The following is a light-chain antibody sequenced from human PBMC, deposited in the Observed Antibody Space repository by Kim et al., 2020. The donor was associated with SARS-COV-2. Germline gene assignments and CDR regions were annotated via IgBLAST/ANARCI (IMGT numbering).Light chain of an antibody. CDR1: SLRSYY. CDR2: GKN. V-gene: IGLV3-19*01. CDR3: NSRDSSGNVV. J-gene: IGLJ2*01. Sequence: SSELTQDPAVSVAFGQTVRITCQGDSLRSYYASWYQQKPGQAPVLVIYGKNNRPSGIPDRFSGSSSGNTASLTITGAQAEDEADYYCNSRDSSGNVVFGGGTQLTVL.